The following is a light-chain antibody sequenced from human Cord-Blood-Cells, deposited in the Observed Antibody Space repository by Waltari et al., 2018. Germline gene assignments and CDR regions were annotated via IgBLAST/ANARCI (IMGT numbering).Light chain of an antibody. J-gene: IGLJ2*01. CDR1: SSDVGSYNL. Sequence: QSALTQPAPVSGSPGQSITISCTGASSDVGSYNLFSWYQQHPGKAPKLMIYEGSKRPSGVSNRFSGSKSGNTASLTISGLQAEDEADYYCCSYAGSSTYVVFGGGTKLTVL. CDR3: CSYAGSSTYVV. CDR2: EGS. V-gene: IGLV2-23*01.